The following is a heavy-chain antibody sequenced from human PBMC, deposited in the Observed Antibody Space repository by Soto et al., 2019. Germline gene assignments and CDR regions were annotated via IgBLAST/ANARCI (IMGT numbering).Heavy chain of an antibody. CDR2: IVPLYDTS. CDR3: ASWYDWNPLYYHGMDV. V-gene: IGHV1-69*06. Sequence: SVKVSCKVSGGAFTNYSLNWVRHTPGQGLEWLGGIVPLYDTSNYSLKFVGRVSVTADISSSTVYMHLSGLTSDDTATYYCASWYDWNPLYYHGMDVWGQGTTVTVSS. CDR1: GGAFTNYS. J-gene: IGHJ6*02. D-gene: IGHD1-20*01.